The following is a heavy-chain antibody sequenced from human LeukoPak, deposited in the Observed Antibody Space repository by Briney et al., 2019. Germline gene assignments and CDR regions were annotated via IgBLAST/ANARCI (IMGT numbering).Heavy chain of an antibody. V-gene: IGHV4-4*07. CDR3: ARDRSGSYSSLYWFDP. J-gene: IGHJ5*02. D-gene: IGHD6-6*01. CDR2: IYTSGTT. CDR1: GRSIGTYY. Sequence: PSETLSLTCTVSGRSIGTYYWSWIRQPAGKGLEWIGRIYTSGTTNYNPSLKSRVTMSVDTSKNHFSLRLNSVTAADTAVYYCARDRSGSYSSLYWFDPWGQGTLVTVSS.